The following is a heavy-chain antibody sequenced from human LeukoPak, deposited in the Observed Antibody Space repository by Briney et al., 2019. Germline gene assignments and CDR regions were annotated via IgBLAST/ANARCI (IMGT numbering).Heavy chain of an antibody. Sequence: PGGSLRLFCAASGFTFSNYWVSWVGQAPGKGREWVANIKEDGSEKDYVDSVKGRFTTSRDNSKNSLYLQMNSLRVEDTAVYYCARDPEEQHPDYWGQGTLVTVSS. CDR3: ARDPEEQHPDY. D-gene: IGHD1-14*01. V-gene: IGHV3-7*03. CDR1: GFTFSNYW. CDR2: IKEDGSEK. J-gene: IGHJ4*02.